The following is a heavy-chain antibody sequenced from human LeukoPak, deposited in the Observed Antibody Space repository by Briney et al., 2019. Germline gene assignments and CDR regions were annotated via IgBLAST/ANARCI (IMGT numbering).Heavy chain of an antibody. CDR3: ATYYYASGSSD. V-gene: IGHV3-11*03. CDR2: ISTHSTYT. CDR1: GFVFSDYS. D-gene: IGHD3-10*01. J-gene: IGHJ4*02. Sequence: GGSLRLSCAASGFVFSDYSMRWIRQAPGKGLEWVSYISTHSTYTHYADSVRGRFTISRDNAKNSLYLQMNSLRAEDTAVYYCATYYYASGSSDWGQGTLVTVSS.